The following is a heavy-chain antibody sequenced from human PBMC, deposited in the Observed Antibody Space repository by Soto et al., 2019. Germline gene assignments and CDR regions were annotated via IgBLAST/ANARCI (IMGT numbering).Heavy chain of an antibody. Sequence: SVKVSFKASGGTFSSYAISWVRQAPGQGLEWMGGIIPIFGTANYAQKFQGRVTITADKSTSTAYMELSSLRSEDTAVYYCARELGAARPYGMDVWGQGTTVTVS. V-gene: IGHV1-69*06. CDR2: IIPIFGTA. D-gene: IGHD6-6*01. J-gene: IGHJ6*02. CDR1: GGTFSSYA. CDR3: ARELGAARPYGMDV.